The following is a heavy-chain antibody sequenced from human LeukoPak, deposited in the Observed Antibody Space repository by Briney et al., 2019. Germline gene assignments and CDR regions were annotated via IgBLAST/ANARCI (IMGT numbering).Heavy chain of an antibody. J-gene: IGHJ4*02. CDR1: GYTFTGYY. CDR3: ARARGITGTTLGY. V-gene: IGHV1-2*06. CDR2: IHPNSGGT. D-gene: IGHD1-14*01. Sequence: ASVKVSCKASGYTFTGYYMHWVRQAPGQGLEWMGRIHPNSGGTNYAQKFQGRVTMTRGTSISTAYMELSRLRSDDTAVYYCARARGITGTTLGYWGQGTLVTVSS.